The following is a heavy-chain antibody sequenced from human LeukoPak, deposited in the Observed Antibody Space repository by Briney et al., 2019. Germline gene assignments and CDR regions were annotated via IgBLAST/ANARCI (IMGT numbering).Heavy chain of an antibody. Sequence: ASVKVSCKASGYTFTSYDINWVRQATGQGLEWMGWMNPNSGNTGYAQKFQGRVTMTRNTSISTAYMELSSLRSEDTAVYYCARGLFGITMIVVVPDWFDPWGQGTLVIVSS. D-gene: IGHD3-22*01. CDR1: GYTFTSYD. CDR2: MNPNSGNT. J-gene: IGHJ5*02. CDR3: ARGLFGITMIVVVPDWFDP. V-gene: IGHV1-8*01.